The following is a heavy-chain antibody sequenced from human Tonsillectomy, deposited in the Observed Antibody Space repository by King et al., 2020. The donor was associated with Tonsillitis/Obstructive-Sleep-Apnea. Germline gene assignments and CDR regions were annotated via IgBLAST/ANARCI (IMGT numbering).Heavy chain of an antibody. J-gene: IGHJ4*02. CDR1: GGSISSGSYY. Sequence: QLQESGPGLVKPSETLSLTCTVSGGSISSGSYYWDWIRQPPGKGLEWIGCIYYSGSTYYNPSLKSRVTISVDRSKNQFSLKLSSVTAADTAVYYCAREVVWGSYRYPYYDYWGQGTLVTVSS. D-gene: IGHD3-16*02. V-gene: IGHV4-39*02. CDR3: AREVVWGSYRYPYYDY. CDR2: IYYSGST.